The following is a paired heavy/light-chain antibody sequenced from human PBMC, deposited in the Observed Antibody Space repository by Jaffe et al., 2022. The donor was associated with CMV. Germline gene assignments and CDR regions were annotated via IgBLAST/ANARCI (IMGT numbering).Heavy chain of an antibody. CDR3: ASTHYGYSGYDQYYYYMDV. CDR2: IYYSGST. CDR1: GGSISSYY. V-gene: IGHV4-59*08. D-gene: IGHD5-12*01. Sequence: QVQLQESGPGLVKPSETLSLTCTVSGGSISSYYWSWIRQPPGKGLEWIGYIYYSGSTNYNPSLKSRVTISVDTSKNQFSLKLSSVTAADTAVYYCASTHYGYSGYDQYYYYMDVWGKGTTVTVSS. J-gene: IGHJ6*03.
Light chain of an antibody. J-gene: IGKJ3*01. V-gene: IGKV3-15*01. CDR2: GAS. CDR1: QSVSSN. Sequence: EIVMTQSPATLSVSPGERATLSCRASQSVSSNLAWYQQKPGQAPRLLIYGASTRATGIPARFSGSGSGTEFTLTISSLQSEDFAVYYCQQYNNWPPGFTFGPGTKVDIK. CDR3: QQYNNWPPGFT.